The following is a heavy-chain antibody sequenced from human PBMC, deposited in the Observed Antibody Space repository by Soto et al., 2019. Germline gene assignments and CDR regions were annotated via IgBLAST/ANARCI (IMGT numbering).Heavy chain of an antibody. CDR3: ARGVRSGLPYYFDY. CDR1: GGSVSSASYY. D-gene: IGHD3-3*01. Sequence: PSETLSLTCTVSGGSVSSASYYWSWIRQPPGKGLEWIGYIYYSGSTNYNPSLKSRVTISVDTSKNQFSLKLSSVTAADTAVYYCARGVRSGLPYYFDYWGQGTLVTVSS. CDR2: IYYSGST. V-gene: IGHV4-61*01. J-gene: IGHJ4*02.